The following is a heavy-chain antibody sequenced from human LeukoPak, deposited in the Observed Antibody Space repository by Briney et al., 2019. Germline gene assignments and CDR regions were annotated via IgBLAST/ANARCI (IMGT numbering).Heavy chain of an antibody. CDR2: INPNSGGT. CDR3: ASTEMATIEPIDY. Sequence: GASVKVSCKASGYTFAGYYMHWVRQAPGQGLEWMGWINPNSGGTNYAQKFQGRVTMTRDTSISTAYMELSRLRSDDTAVYYCASTEMATIEPIDYWGEGTLVTDCS. CDR1: GYTFAGYY. D-gene: IGHD5-24*01. J-gene: IGHJ4*02. V-gene: IGHV1-2*02.